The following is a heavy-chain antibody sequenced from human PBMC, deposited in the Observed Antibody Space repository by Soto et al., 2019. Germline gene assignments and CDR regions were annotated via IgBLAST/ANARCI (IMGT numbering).Heavy chain of an antibody. J-gene: IGHJ4*02. Sequence: QLQLQESGPGLVKPSETLSLTCTVSGGSISSSSYYWGWIRQPPGKGLEWIGSIYYSGSTYYNPSPRPRATRSTDTTNNQFTPQLSSVTAADAAVSYCASYDYGGSGYYSVPGVYWGQGTLVTVSS. D-gene: IGHD3-22*01. CDR3: ASYDYGGSGYYSVPGVY. CDR2: IYYSGST. CDR1: GGSISSSSYY. V-gene: IGHV4-39*01.